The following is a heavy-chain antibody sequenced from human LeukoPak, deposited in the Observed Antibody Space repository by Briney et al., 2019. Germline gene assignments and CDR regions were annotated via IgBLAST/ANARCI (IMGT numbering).Heavy chain of an antibody. J-gene: IGHJ3*02. CDR3: ARIGVDAFDI. CDR2: ISWNSGSI. D-gene: IGHD2/OR15-2a*01. CDR1: GFTFDDYA. Sequence: GGSLRLSCAASGFTFDDYAMHWVRHAPGKGLEWVSGISWNSGSIGYADSVKGRFTISRDNAKNSLYLQMNSLRAEDTAVYYCARIGVDAFDIWGQGTMVTVSS. V-gene: IGHV3-9*01.